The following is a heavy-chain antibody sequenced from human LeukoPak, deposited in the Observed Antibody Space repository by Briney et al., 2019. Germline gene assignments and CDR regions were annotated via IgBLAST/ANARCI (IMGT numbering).Heavy chain of an antibody. CDR2: IWYDGGNK. CDR3: ARDPVGWLRRGDEDYFDY. J-gene: IGHJ4*02. CDR1: GFTFSSYG. D-gene: IGHD5-12*01. Sequence: PGGSLRLSCAASGFTFSSYGMHWVRQAPGKGLEWVAVIWYDGGNKYYADSVKGRFTISRDNSKNTLYLQMNSLRAEDTAVYYCARDPVGWLRRGDEDYFDYWGQGTLVTVSS. V-gene: IGHV3-33*01.